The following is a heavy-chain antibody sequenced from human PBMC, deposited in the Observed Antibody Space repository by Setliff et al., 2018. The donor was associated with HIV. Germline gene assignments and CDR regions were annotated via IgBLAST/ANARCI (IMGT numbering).Heavy chain of an antibody. CDR1: GHSITSDYQ. CDR3: VHSLLGAPMVDY. V-gene: IGHV4-38-2*02. J-gene: IGHJ4*02. D-gene: IGHD3-16*01. Sequence: LSLTCTVSGHSITSDYQWGWIRQPPGKGLEWIGSIYHSGSTYYNPSLKSRVTISVDTTKSQISLNLSSVTAADTAMYYCVHSLLGAPMVDYWGQGTLVTVSS. CDR2: IYHSGST.